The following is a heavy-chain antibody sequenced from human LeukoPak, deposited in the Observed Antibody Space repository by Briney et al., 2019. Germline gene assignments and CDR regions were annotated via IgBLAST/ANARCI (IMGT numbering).Heavy chain of an antibody. CDR2: IIPIFGTA. CDR1: GGTFSSYA. V-gene: IGHV1-69*13. Sequence: SVKVSCKASGGTFSSYAISWVRQAPGQGLEWMGGIIPIFGTANYAQKFQGRVTITADESTSTAYMELSSLRSEDTAVYYCAASRRNFDWLFDYWGQGTLVTVSS. D-gene: IGHD3-9*01. CDR3: AASRRNFDWLFDY. J-gene: IGHJ4*02.